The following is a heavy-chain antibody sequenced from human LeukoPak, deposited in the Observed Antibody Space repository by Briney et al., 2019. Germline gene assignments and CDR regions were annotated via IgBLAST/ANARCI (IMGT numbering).Heavy chain of an antibody. J-gene: IGHJ4*02. Sequence: ASVKVSCKASGYTFTGYYMHWVRQAPGQGLEWMGRINPNSGGTNYAQKFQGRVTMTRDTFISTAYMELSRLRSDDTAVYYCARGGNIAAAQILRGNYFDYWGQGTLVTVSS. V-gene: IGHV1-2*06. CDR3: ARGGNIAAAQILRGNYFDY. CDR1: GYTFTGYY. CDR2: INPNSGGT. D-gene: IGHD6-13*01.